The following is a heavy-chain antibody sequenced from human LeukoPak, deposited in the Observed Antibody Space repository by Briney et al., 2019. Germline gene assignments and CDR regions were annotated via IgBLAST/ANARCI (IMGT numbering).Heavy chain of an antibody. CDR1: GFTFSNYN. Sequence: SGGSLRLSCAASGFTFSNYNMNWVRQAPGKGLEWVSSIRSSTTYVYYADSVKGRFTISRDNAKNSLYLQMNSLRAEDTALYYCAREGYYDGGSLPSNWGQGTLVTVSS. CDR3: AREGYYDGGSLPSN. D-gene: IGHD1-26*01. V-gene: IGHV3-21*04. J-gene: IGHJ4*02. CDR2: IRSSTTYV.